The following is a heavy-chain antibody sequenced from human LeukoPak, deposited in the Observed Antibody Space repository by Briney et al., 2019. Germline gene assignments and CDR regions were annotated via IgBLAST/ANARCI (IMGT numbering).Heavy chain of an antibody. CDR1: GGTFSSYA. CDR2: IIPIFGTA. V-gene: IGHV1-69*05. J-gene: IGHJ4*02. Sequence: SVKVSCKASGGTFSSYAISWVRQAPGQGLEWMGRIIPIFGTANYAQKFQGRVTITTDESTSTAYMELSSLRFEDTAVYYCARESTFGGVLFDYWGQGTLVTVSS. CDR3: ARESTFGGVLFDY. D-gene: IGHD3-16*01.